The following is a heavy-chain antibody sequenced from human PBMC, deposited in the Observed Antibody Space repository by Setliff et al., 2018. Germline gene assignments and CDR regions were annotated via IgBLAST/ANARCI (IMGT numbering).Heavy chain of an antibody. CDR1: AGSLSDYY. CDR3: ARGDIVLVPAAKAYYYYMDV. CDR2: INQSGST. J-gene: IGHJ6*03. Sequence: SETLSLTCGGYAGSLSDYYWSWIRQPPGKGLEWIGEINQSGSTNYNPSLKSRVTISVDTSKNQFSLKLSSVTAADTAVYYCARGDIVLVPAAKAYYYYMDVWGKGTTVTVSS. D-gene: IGHD2-2*01. V-gene: IGHV4-34*01.